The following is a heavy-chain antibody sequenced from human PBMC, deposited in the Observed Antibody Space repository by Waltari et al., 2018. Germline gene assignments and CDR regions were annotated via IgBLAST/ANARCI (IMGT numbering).Heavy chain of an antibody. Sequence: QVQLQESAPGLVKPSETLSLTRTVSGGPISSHYWSWLRQPPGKGLEWIGYIYYSGSTNYNPSLKSRVTISVDTSKNQFSLKLSSVTAADTDVYYCARDPRGFWNKEGYMDVWGKGTTVTVSS. CDR2: IYYSGST. CDR1: GGPISSHY. D-gene: IGHD3-3*01. V-gene: IGHV4-59*11. CDR3: ARDPRGFWNKEGYMDV. J-gene: IGHJ6*03.